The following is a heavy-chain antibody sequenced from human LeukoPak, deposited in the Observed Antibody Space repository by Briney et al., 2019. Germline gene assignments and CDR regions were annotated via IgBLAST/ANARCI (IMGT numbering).Heavy chain of an antibody. CDR3: ARDRYYYDSSAAFDI. D-gene: IGHD3-22*01. CDR1: GFTFSSYS. J-gene: IGHJ3*02. Sequence: PGRSLRLSCAASGFTFSSYSMNWVRQAPGKGLEWVSSISSSSSYIYYADSVKGRFTISRDNAKNSLYLQMNSLRAEDTAVYYCARDRYYYDSSAAFDIWGQGTMVTVSS. V-gene: IGHV3-21*01. CDR2: ISSSSSYI.